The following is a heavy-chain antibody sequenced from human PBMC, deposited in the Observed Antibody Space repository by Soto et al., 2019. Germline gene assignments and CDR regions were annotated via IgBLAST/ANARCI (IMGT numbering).Heavy chain of an antibody. D-gene: IGHD4-17*01. CDR1: GDSFSTSNYY. Sequence: PSETLSLTCTVSGDSFSTSNYYWGWIRQPAGKGLEWIGNIFYGGGTGVTYYNPSLKSRVIISVDTSKNQFSLKLRSITAADTAFYFCARRGGGDSLFDSWGQGKLVTVSS. J-gene: IGHJ4*02. CDR2: IFYGGGTGVT. V-gene: IGHV4-39*01. CDR3: ARRGGGDSLFDS.